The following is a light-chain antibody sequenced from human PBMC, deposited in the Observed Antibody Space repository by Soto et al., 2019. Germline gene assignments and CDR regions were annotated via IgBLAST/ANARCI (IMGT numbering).Light chain of an antibody. J-gene: IGKJ5*01. CDR1: QSVSGSY. CDR2: GAS. CDR3: QQRSNWPPIT. V-gene: IGKV3-11*01. Sequence: PGERATLSCRASQSVSGSYLAWYQQKPGQAPRLLIYGASNRAAGIPARFSGSGSGTDFTLTINSLEPEDFAVYYCQQRSNWPPITFGQGTRLEIK.